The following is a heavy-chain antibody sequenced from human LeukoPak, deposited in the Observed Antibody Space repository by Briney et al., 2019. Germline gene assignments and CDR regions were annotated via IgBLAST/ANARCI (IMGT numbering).Heavy chain of an antibody. CDR3: AKDSGNYANYYFDH. CDR1: GFTFSTYA. V-gene: IGHV3-30*04. Sequence: GRSLRLSCAASGFTFSTYAMHWVRQDPGKGLEWVTVISYDGREKKYADSVKGRFSISRDNSKSTLYLQMDSLRSEDTAVYYCAKDSGNYANYYFDHWGQGTLVTVSS. CDR2: ISYDGREK. J-gene: IGHJ4*02. D-gene: IGHD1-26*01.